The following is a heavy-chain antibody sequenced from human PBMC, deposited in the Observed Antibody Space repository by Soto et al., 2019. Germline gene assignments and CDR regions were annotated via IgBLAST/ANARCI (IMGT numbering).Heavy chain of an antibody. V-gene: IGHV2-5*02. CDR1: GFSLSTSGVG. D-gene: IGHD1-1*01. CDR3: AHKGPGDWTLGY. J-gene: IGHJ4*02. CDR2: IYWDDSK. Sequence: QITLKESGPTLVRPTQTLTLTCAFSGFSLSTSGVGVGWIRQPPGNALEWLAVIYWDDSKHYRPSLRSRLTIPQDTCKNQGVLTMAHTDPMETGKYSCAHKGPGDWTLGYWGQGTLVTVSS.